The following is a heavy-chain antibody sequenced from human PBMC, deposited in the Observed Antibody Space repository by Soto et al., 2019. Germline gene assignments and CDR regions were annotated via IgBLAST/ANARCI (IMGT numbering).Heavy chain of an antibody. Sequence: SETLSLTCTVTGGSISSYYWSWIRQPPGKGLEWIGYIYYSGSTNYNPSLKSRVTISVDTSKNQFSLKLSSVTAADTAVYYCAARPYYYYGLDVWGQGTSVTVS. J-gene: IGHJ6*02. CDR3: AARPYYYYGLDV. CDR1: GGSISSYY. V-gene: IGHV4-59*01. D-gene: IGHD3-10*01. CDR2: IYYSGST.